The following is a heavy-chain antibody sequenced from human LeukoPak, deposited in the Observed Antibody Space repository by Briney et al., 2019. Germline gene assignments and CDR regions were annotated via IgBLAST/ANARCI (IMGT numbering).Heavy chain of an antibody. CDR3: ARDAHYYDSSGYYASYYFDY. D-gene: IGHD3-22*01. CDR1: GFTFSSYG. Sequence: GSLRLSCAASGFTFSSYGMHWVRQAPGKGLEWVAVIWYDGSNKYYADSVKGRFTISRDNSKNTLYLQMNSLRAEDTAVYYCARDAHYYDSSGYYASYYFDYWGQGTLDTVSS. CDR2: IWYDGSNK. J-gene: IGHJ4*02. V-gene: IGHV3-33*01.